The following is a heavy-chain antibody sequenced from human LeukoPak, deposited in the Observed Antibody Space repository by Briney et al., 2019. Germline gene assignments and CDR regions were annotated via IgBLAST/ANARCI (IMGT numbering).Heavy chain of an antibody. D-gene: IGHD2-2*01. CDR2: ISSSSSYI. CDR1: GFTFSSYS. V-gene: IGHV3-21*01. CDR3: ARGYCSSTSRYLTQCFDY. J-gene: IGHJ4*02. Sequence: GGSLRLSCAASGFTFSSYSMNWVRQAPGKGLEWVSSISSSSSYIYYADSVKGRFTISRDNAKNSLYLQMNSLRAEDTAVYYCARGYCSSTSRYLTQCFDYWGQGTLVTVSS.